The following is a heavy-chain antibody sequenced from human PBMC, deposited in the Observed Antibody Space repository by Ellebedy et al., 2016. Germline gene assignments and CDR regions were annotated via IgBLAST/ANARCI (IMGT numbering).Heavy chain of an antibody. D-gene: IGHD3-10*01. CDR2: IYHSGST. CDR1: GGSISSGGYS. V-gene: IGHV4-30-2*01. CDR3: ARSTYYYGAGSYAFDI. Sequence: SETLSLTCAVSGGSISSGGYSWSWIRQPPGTGLEWIGYIYHSGSTYYNPSLKSRVTISVDRSKNQFSLKLSSVTAADTAVYYCARSTYYYGAGSYAFDIWGQGTMVTVSS. J-gene: IGHJ3*02.